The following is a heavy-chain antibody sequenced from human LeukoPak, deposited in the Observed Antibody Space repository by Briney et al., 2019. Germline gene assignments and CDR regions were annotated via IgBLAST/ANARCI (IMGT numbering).Heavy chain of an antibody. CDR1: GFTFSNLW. V-gene: IGHV3-7*03. Sequence: GGSLRPSCAASGFTFSNLWMSWVRQAPGKGLKWVANIKQDGSEKYYVDSVKGRLTISRDNAQNSLYLQMNSLRAEDTAIYYCATSTAAAGTDWGQGTLVTVSS. D-gene: IGHD6-13*01. CDR3: ATSTAAAGTD. CDR2: IKQDGSEK. J-gene: IGHJ4*02.